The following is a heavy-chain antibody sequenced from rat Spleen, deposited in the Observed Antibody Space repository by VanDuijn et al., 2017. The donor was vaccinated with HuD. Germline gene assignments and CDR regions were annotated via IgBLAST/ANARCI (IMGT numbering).Heavy chain of an antibody. CDR2: MWSGGST. V-gene: IGHV2-45*01. Sequence: QVQLKESGPGLVQPSETLSLTCTVSGFSLTSYNVHWVRQPPGKGLEWMGVMWSGGSTDYNSALKSRLSISRDTSKNQVFLKMNSLQSEDTTTYYCARETIQYYGYTYADVDYWGQGVMVTVSS. CDR1: GFSLTSYN. J-gene: IGHJ2*01. CDR3: ARETIQYYGYTYADVDY. D-gene: IGHD1-9*01.